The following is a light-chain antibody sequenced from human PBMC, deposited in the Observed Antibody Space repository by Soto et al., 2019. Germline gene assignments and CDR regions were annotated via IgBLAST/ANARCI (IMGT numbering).Light chain of an antibody. J-gene: IGLJ2*01. CDR1: SSDVGGYNY. Sequence: QSALTQPASVSGSPGQSITISCTGNSSDVGGYNYVSWYQQHPGKAPKLMLYEVSNRPSGVSNRFSGSKSGNTASLTISGLQAEDEADYYCSSYTSSSTLVVFGGGTKLTVL. CDR3: SSYTSSSTLVV. V-gene: IGLV2-14*01. CDR2: EVS.